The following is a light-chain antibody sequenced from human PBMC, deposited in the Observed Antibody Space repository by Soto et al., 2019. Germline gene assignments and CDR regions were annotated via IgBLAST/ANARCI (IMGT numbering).Light chain of an antibody. V-gene: IGKV1-5*03. CDR2: KAS. CDR3: QQYNSYPWT. Sequence: DIQMTQSPSTLSASVGDRVTITCRASQSISSWLAWYQQKPGKAPKLLIYKASSLESGVPSRFSGSGSETEFTLTISSLQPDDFATYYGQQYNSYPWTFGQGTKVEIK. CDR1: QSISSW. J-gene: IGKJ1*01.